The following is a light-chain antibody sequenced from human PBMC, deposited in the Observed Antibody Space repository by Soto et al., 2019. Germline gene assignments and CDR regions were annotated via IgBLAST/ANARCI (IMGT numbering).Light chain of an antibody. Sequence: EVVLTQSPGTLSLSPGERATLSCMASQSVRSTYLAWYQQKPGQAPRLLIYDASSRATDIPDRFSGSGSGTDFTLTISRLEPEDFAVYYCQHYGNSLWTFGQGTKVDIK. CDR2: DAS. CDR1: QSVRSTY. V-gene: IGKV3-20*01. CDR3: QHYGNSLWT. J-gene: IGKJ1*01.